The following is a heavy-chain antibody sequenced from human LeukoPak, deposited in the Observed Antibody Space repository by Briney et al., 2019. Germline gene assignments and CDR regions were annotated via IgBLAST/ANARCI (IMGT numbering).Heavy chain of an antibody. V-gene: IGHV4-31*03. Sequence: PSETLSLTCTVSGGSISSGGYYWSWLRQHPGKGLEWIGYIYYSGSTYYNPSLKSRVTISVDTSKNQFSLKLSSVTAADTAVYYCARDVPYGSGNDYWGQGTLVTVSS. CDR1: GGSISSGGYY. J-gene: IGHJ4*02. D-gene: IGHD3-10*01. CDR3: ARDVPYGSGNDY. CDR2: IYYSGST.